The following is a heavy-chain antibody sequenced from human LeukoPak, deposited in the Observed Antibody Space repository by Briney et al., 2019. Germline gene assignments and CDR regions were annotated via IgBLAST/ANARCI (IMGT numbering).Heavy chain of an antibody. CDR1: GGSISSYY. CDR2: IYNSGST. Sequence: SETLSLTCTVSGGSISSYYWSWIRQPAGKGLEWIGRIYNSGSTTYNPSLKSRVTMSVDTSKNQFSLKLSSVTAADTAVYYCASLGESSDYYWHFQHWGQGTLITVSS. J-gene: IGHJ1*01. D-gene: IGHD3-22*01. V-gene: IGHV4-4*07. CDR3: ASLGESSDYYWHFQH.